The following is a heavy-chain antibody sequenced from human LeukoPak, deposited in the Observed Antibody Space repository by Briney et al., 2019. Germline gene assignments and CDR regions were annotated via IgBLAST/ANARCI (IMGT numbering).Heavy chain of an antibody. CDR1: GFTFSSYG. CDR2: ISGSGGST. V-gene: IGHV3-23*01. Sequence: PGGTLRLSCAASGFTFSSYGMSWVRQAPGKGLEWVSAISGSGGSTYYADSAKGRFTISRDNSKNTLYLQMNSLRAEDTAVYYCAKDPGNYDSSGYHYWGQGTLVTVSS. CDR3: AKDPGNYDSSGYHY. J-gene: IGHJ4*02. D-gene: IGHD3-22*01.